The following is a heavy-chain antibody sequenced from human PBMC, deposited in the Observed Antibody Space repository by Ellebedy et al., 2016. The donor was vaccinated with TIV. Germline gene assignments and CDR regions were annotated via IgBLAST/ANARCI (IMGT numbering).Heavy chain of an antibody. Sequence: MPSETLSLTCSVSGGSVSANNFYWGWIRQPPGKGLEWIGTINYSGTTYYNPSLKSRGSISVDTSNNQFSLNLSSVTAADTAVYYCARFVAAHGYDYWGQGTLVTVSS. J-gene: IGHJ4*02. CDR3: ARFVAAHGYDY. CDR1: GGSVSANNFY. V-gene: IGHV4-39*07. D-gene: IGHD6-25*01. CDR2: INYSGTT.